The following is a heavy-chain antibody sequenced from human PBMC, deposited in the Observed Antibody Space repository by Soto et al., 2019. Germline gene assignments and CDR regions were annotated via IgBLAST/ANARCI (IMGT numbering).Heavy chain of an antibody. Sequence: PGGSLRLSCAASGFTFSSYAMSWVRQAPGKGLEWVSAISGSGGSTYYADSVKGRFTISRDNSKNTLYLQMNSLRAEDTAVYYCAKGITIFGVVLYYYYYMDVWGKGTTVTVSS. CDR3: AKGITIFGVVLYYYYYMDV. J-gene: IGHJ6*03. CDR2: ISGSGGST. V-gene: IGHV3-23*01. D-gene: IGHD3-3*01. CDR1: GFTFSSYA.